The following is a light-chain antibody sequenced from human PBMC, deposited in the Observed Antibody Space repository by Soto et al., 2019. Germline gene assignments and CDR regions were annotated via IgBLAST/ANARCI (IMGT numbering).Light chain of an antibody. CDR2: GAS. Sequence: EIVMTQSPATLSVSPGERATHSCRASQSVSSNLAWYQQNPGQAPRLLIYGASTRATGIPARFSGSGSGKEFNLTISSLQTEDFAVYYWQQYNNWPPWTFGQGTKVEIK. CDR3: QQYNNWPPWT. J-gene: IGKJ1*01. V-gene: IGKV3-15*01. CDR1: QSVSSN.